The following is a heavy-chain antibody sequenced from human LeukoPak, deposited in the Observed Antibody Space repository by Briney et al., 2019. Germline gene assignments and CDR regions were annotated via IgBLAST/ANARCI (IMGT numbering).Heavy chain of an antibody. Sequence: SGTLSLTCAVSGGSISSSNWWSWVRPPPGKGLEWIGEIYHSGSTNYNPSLKSRVTMSVDTSKNQFSLKLISVTAADSAVYYCARGGYSYGYDIGRYYYYMDVWGKGTTVTVSS. D-gene: IGHD5-18*01. J-gene: IGHJ6*03. CDR2: IYHSGST. CDR1: GGSISSSNW. V-gene: IGHV4-4*02. CDR3: ARGGYSYGYDIGRYYYYMDV.